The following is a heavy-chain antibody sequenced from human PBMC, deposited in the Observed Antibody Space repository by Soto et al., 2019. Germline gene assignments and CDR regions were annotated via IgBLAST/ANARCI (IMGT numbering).Heavy chain of an antibody. CDR3: AKGVPGIAVAGTGYFQH. V-gene: IGHV3-30*18. D-gene: IGHD6-19*01. CDR1: GFTFSSYG. CDR2: VSYDGSNK. Sequence: GGSLRLSCAASGFTFSSYGVHWVRQAPGKGLEWVASVSYDGSNKHYADSVKGRFTISRDNSKNTLYLQMNSLRAEDTAVYYCAKGVPGIAVAGTGYFQHWGQGTLVTVSS. J-gene: IGHJ1*01.